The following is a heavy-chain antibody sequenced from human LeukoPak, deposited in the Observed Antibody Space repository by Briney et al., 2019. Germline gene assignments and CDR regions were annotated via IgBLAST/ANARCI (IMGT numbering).Heavy chain of an antibody. CDR1: VYTFPGYY. J-gene: IGHJ4*02. CDR2: INPNSGGT. Sequence: VNDSCMSCVYTFPGYYLHWLGPARGQGRAWVGWINPNSGGTNDAQKFQGCVTRTRNTSISTAYMELSSLRTKDTAVYYGAKGRAREYYDSRTYFDYWGQGTLVTVSS. D-gene: IGHD3-22*01. V-gene: IGHV1-2*04. CDR3: AKGRAREYYDSRTYFDY.